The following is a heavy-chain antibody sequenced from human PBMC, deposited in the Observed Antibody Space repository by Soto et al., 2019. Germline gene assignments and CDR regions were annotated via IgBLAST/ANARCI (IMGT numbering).Heavy chain of an antibody. CDR3: ARDRSGSYRTIWFDP. J-gene: IGHJ5*02. V-gene: IGHV3-30-3*01. Sequence: PGGSLRLSCAASGFNFSSYAMHWVRQAPGKGLEWVAVISYDGSNKYYADSVKGRFTISRDNSKNTLYLQMNSLRAEDTAVYYCARDRSGSYRTIWFDPWGQGTLVTVSS. CDR1: GFNFSSYA. D-gene: IGHD1-26*01. CDR2: ISYDGSNK.